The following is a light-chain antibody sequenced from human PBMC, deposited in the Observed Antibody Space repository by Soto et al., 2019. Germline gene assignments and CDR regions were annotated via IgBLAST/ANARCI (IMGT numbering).Light chain of an antibody. CDR3: QQYGSLLPWLT. CDR2: HGS. J-gene: IGKJ4*01. V-gene: IGKV3D-20*01. Sequence: EIVLTKAPAIPSLSPGERATLSCRAIQSVGSYLAWYQQKPGLAPRLIMYHGSRRAAGIPDRFSGSGSVTDFSLTISCLEPEDFAVYYCQQYGSLLPWLTLCGGPKV. CDR1: QSVGSY.